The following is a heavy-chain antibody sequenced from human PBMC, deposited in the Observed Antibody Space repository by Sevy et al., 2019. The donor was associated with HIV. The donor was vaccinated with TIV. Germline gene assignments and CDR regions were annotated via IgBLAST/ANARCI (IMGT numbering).Heavy chain of an antibody. V-gene: IGHV6-1*01. CDR1: GDTVSSDSAA. Sequence: SETLSLTCAISGDTVSSDSAAWNWIRQSPARGLEWLGRTYYRSTWHKDYATSLNSRMTINPDTSKNQFPLQLKSVTPEDTAVYYCARDHNFVLDFWGQGILVTVSS. D-gene: IGHD1-20*01. CDR2: TYYRSTWHK. CDR3: ARDHNFVLDF. J-gene: IGHJ4*02.